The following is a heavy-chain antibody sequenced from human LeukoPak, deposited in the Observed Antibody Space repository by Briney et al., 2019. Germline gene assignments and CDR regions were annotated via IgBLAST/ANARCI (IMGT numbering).Heavy chain of an antibody. CDR3: ARDFELSH. J-gene: IGHJ4*02. Sequence: GGSLRLSCAASGFTFSYYWMGWVRQAPGKGLEWVANIKQDGSEKYYVDSVRGRFTISRDNSKNTLYLQMNSLRAEDTAVYYCARDFELSHWGQGTLVTVSS. CDR2: IKQDGSEK. CDR1: GFTFSYYW. V-gene: IGHV3-7*01. D-gene: IGHD3-16*02.